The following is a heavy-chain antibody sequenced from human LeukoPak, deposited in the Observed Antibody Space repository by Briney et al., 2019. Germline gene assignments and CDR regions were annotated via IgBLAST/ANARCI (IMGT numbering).Heavy chain of an antibody. V-gene: IGHV3-13*01. CDR2: IGTAGDT. CDR3: ARASGNYYYCYMDV. Sequence: PGGSLRLSCAASGFTFSSYDMHWVRQATGEGLEWVSAIGTAGDTYYPGSVKGRFTISRENAKNSLYLQMNSLRAGDTAVYYCARASGNYYYCYMDVWGKGTTVTVSS. D-gene: IGHD3-10*01. J-gene: IGHJ6*03. CDR1: GFTFSSYD.